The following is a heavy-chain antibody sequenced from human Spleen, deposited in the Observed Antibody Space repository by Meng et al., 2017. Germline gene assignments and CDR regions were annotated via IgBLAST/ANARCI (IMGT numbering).Heavy chain of an antibody. CDR1: GYTFTSYG. V-gene: IGHV1-18*01. J-gene: IGHJ6*02. CDR2: ISAYNGNT. Sequence: ALVKVSCKASGYTFTSYGISWVRQAPGQGLEWMGWISAYNGNTNYAQKLQGRVTMTTDTSTSTAYMELRSLRSDDTAVYYCARDSYRSEMDTAILRRTPYYYYYGMDVWGQGTTVTVSS. CDR3: ARDSYRSEMDTAILRRTPYYYYYGMDV. D-gene: IGHD5-18*01.